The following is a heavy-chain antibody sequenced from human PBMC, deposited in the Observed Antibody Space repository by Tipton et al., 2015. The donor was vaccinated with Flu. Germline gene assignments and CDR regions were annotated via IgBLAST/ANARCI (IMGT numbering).Heavy chain of an antibody. V-gene: IGHV4-59*01. D-gene: IGHD3-22*01. CDR1: GGSISSYY. J-gene: IGHJ6*02. Sequence: TLSLTCTVSGGSISSYYWSWIRQPPGKGLEWIGYIYYSGSTNYNPSLKSRVTISVDTSKNQFSLKLSSVTAADTAVYYCARSSYYYDSSGYYFLYYYYGMDVWGQGTTVPVSS. CDR2: IYYSGST. CDR3: ARSSYYYDSSGYYFLYYYYGMDV.